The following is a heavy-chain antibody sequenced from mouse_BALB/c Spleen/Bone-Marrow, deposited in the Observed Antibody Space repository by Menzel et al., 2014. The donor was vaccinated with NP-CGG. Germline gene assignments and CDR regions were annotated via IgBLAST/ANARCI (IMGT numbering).Heavy chain of an antibody. J-gene: IGHJ3*01. CDR2: IDPANGNT. CDR3: ARGYDEGFAC. CDR1: GFNIKDTY. V-gene: IGHV14-3*02. D-gene: IGHD2-14*01. Sequence: EVQLQQSGAELVKPGASVKFSCTASGFNIKDTYMHWVKQRPEQGLEWVGRIDPANGNTKYDPKFQGKATITADTSSNTACLQLSSLTYEDTAVYYCARGYDEGFACWGQGTLVTVSA.